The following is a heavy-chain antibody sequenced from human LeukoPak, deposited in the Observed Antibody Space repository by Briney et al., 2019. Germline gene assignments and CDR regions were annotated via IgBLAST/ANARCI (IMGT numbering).Heavy chain of an antibody. D-gene: IGHD5-12*01. CDR3: ATGHGGYEPGVDY. Sequence: ASVKVSCKASGYTFTGYYMHWVRQAPGKGLEWMGGFDPEDGETIYAQKFQGRVTMTEDTSTDTAYMELSSLRSEDTAVYYCATGHGGYEPGVDYWGQGTLVTVSS. V-gene: IGHV1-24*01. CDR2: FDPEDGET. CDR1: GYTFTGYY. J-gene: IGHJ4*02.